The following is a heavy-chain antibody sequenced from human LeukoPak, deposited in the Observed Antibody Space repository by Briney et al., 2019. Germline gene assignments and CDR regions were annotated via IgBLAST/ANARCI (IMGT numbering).Heavy chain of an antibody. V-gene: IGHV1-69*01. CDR1: GGTFSSYA. CDR3: ARRTIFGVANQETFDY. CDR2: IIPIFGTA. Sequence: SVKVSCKASGGTFSSYAISWVRQAPGQGLEWMGGIIPIFGTANYAQKFQGRVTITADESTSKAYMELSSLRSEDTAVYYCARRTIFGVANQETFDYWGQGTLVTVSS. J-gene: IGHJ4*02. D-gene: IGHD3-3*01.